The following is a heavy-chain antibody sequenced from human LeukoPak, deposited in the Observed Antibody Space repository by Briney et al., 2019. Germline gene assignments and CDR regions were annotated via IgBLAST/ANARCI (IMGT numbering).Heavy chain of an antibody. CDR1: GYSINNYW. V-gene: IGHV5-51*01. J-gene: IGHJ5*02. Sequence: GESLKISCKGSGYSINNYWIGWVRQMPGKGLEWMGIIYPADSDIRYSPPFQGQVTISADKSISTAYLQWSSLKASDTAMYYCARQEYCSGGSCYTWFDPWGQGTLVTVSS. CDR3: ARQEYCSGGSCYTWFDP. D-gene: IGHD2-15*01. CDR2: IYPADSDI.